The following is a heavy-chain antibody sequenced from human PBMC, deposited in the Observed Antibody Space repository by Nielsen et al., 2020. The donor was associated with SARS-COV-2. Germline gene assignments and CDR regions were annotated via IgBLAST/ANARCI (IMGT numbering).Heavy chain of an antibody. J-gene: IGHJ4*02. CDR1: GGSISSSNW. D-gene: IGHD6-6*01. Sequence: GSLRLSCAVSGGSISSSNWWCWVRQHPGKRVEWIGEIYHSGSTNYNTSLKSRVTISVDKSKNQFSLKLSSVTAADTAVYYCASTSIAARWGFDYWGQGTLVTVSS. CDR3: ASTSIAARWGFDY. V-gene: IGHV4-4*02. CDR2: IYHSGST.